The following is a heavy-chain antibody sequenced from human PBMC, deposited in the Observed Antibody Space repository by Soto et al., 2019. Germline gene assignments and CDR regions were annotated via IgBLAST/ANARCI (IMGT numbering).Heavy chain of an antibody. V-gene: IGHV3-23*01. Sequence: EVQLLESGGGLVQPGGSLRLSCAASGFTFSSYAMSWVRQAPGKGLEWVSVISGSGDSTYYADSVKGRFTISRDNSKNTLYLQMNSLTAEATAVYYCAKRTSGWYFDYWGQGTLVTVSS. CDR2: ISGSGDST. J-gene: IGHJ4*02. D-gene: IGHD6-19*01. CDR1: GFTFSSYA. CDR3: AKRTSGWYFDY.